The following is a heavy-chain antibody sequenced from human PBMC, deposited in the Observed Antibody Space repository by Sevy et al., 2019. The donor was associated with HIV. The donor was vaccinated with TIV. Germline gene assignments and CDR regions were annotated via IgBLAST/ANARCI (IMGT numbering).Heavy chain of an antibody. J-gene: IGHJ5*02. D-gene: IGHD3-3*01. CDR2: IYPGDSDT. CDR1: GYSFTSYW. Sequence: GESLKISCKGSGYSFTSYWIGWVRQMPGKGLEWMGIIYPGDSDTRYSPSFQGQVTISADKSFTTAYLKWSSLKASDTAMYYCAGGPYYDCWSDPRNGWFDPWGQGTLVTVSS. V-gene: IGHV5-51*01. CDR3: AGGPYYDCWSDPRNGWFDP.